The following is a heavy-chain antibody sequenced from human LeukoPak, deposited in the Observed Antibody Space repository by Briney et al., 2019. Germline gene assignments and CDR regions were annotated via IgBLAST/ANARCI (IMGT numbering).Heavy chain of an antibody. CDR3: AKGPVVVVPWFDY. Sequence: GGSLRLSCAASGFTFDDYAMHWVRQAPGKGLEWVSGISWNSGSIGYADSVKGRFTISRDNSKNTLYLQMNSLRAEDTAVYYCAKGPVVVVPWFDYWGRGTLVTVSS. CDR1: GFTFDDYA. D-gene: IGHD2-2*01. J-gene: IGHJ4*02. CDR2: ISWNSGSI. V-gene: IGHV3-9*01.